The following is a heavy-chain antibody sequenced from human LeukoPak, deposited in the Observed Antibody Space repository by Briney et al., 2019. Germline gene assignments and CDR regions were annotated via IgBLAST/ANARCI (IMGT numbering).Heavy chain of an antibody. V-gene: IGHV3-21*01. J-gene: IGHJ4*02. Sequence: PGGSLRLSCAASGFTFSSYSMNWVRQAPGKGLEWVSSISSSSSYIYYADSVKGRFTISRDNSKNTLYLQMNSLRAEDTAVYYCAKDKSRQQLVRYYFDYWGQRTLVTVSS. CDR1: GFTFSSYS. D-gene: IGHD6-13*01. CDR2: ISSSSSYI. CDR3: AKDKSRQQLVRYYFDY.